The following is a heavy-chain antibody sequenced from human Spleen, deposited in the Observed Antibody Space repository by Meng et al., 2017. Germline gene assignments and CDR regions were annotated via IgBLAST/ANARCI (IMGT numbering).Heavy chain of an antibody. J-gene: IGHJ3*02. V-gene: IGHV4-61*02. Sequence: SETLSLTCTVSGYSISSGSYYWSWIRQPAGKGLEWIGRVYTSGSTNYNPSLKSRVTISLDTSKNQFSLKLSSVTAADTAVYYCARDPHRRVDAFDIWGQGTMVTVSS. CDR1: GYSISSGSYY. CDR3: ARDPHRRVDAFDI. CDR2: VYTSGST.